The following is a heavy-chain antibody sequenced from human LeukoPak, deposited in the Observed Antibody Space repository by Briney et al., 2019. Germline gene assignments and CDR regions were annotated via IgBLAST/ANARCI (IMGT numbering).Heavy chain of an antibody. CDR3: AKRLVPATDLFDY. D-gene: IGHD2-2*01. Sequence: GSLRLPWAASGFPFSSYAMSWVRQAPGKGLEWVSAISGSGGSTYYADSVKGRFTISRDNSKNTLYLQMNSLRAEDTAVYYCAKRLVPATDLFDYWGQETLVTVSS. J-gene: IGHJ4*02. CDR2: ISGSGGST. V-gene: IGHV3-23*01. CDR1: GFPFSSYA.